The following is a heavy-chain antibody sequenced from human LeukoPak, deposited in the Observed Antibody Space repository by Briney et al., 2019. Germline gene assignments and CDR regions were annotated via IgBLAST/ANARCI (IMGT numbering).Heavy chain of an antibody. CDR3: AREHSSSWDQFDY. J-gene: IGHJ4*02. Sequence: ASVKVSCKASGYTFTSYGISWVRQAPGQGLEWMGWFNPENGNTNYAQKVQGRVTMTADTSTSTSYMELRSLRSDDTAVYYCAREHSSSWDQFDYWAREPWSPSPQ. CDR2: FNPENGNT. D-gene: IGHD6-13*01. CDR1: GYTFTSYG. V-gene: IGHV1-18*01.